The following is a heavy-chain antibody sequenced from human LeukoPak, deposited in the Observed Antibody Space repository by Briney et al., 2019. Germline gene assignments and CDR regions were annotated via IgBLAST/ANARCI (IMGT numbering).Heavy chain of an antibody. D-gene: IGHD3-22*01. Sequence: SETLSLTCAVYGGSFSGYYWSWIRQPPGKGLEWIGEINHSGSTNYNPSLKSRVTISVDTSKNQFSLKLSSVTAADTAVYYCGTQYDSSYYYYMDVWGKGTTVTVSS. CDR2: INHSGST. CDR1: GGSFSGYY. V-gene: IGHV4-34*01. J-gene: IGHJ6*03. CDR3: GTQYDSSYYYYMDV.